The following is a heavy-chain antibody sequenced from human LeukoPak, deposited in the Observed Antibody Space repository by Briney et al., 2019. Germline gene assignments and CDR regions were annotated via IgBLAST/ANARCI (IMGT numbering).Heavy chain of an antibody. CDR3: ARGAGFGEPRLDY. D-gene: IGHD3-10*01. CDR2: IYYSGST. Sequence: PSQTLSLTCTVSGGSISSGGYYWSWIRQHPGKGLEWIGYIYYSGSTYYNPSLKSRVTRAVDTSKNQFSVKLTAVTAADTAVYYCARGAGFGEPRLDYWGQGTLVTVSS. J-gene: IGHJ4*02. V-gene: IGHV4-31*03. CDR1: GGSISSGGYY.